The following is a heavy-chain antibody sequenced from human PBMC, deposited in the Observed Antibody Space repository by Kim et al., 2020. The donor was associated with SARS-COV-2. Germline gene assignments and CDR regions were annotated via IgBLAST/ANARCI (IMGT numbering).Heavy chain of an antibody. CDR3: SKRAAAAGTGGYFDY. Sequence: DSVKGRFTISRDNSKNTLYLQMSSLGAEDTAVYYCSKRAAAAGTGGYFDYWGQGTLVTVSS. V-gene: IGHV3-64D*06. D-gene: IGHD6-13*01. J-gene: IGHJ4*02.